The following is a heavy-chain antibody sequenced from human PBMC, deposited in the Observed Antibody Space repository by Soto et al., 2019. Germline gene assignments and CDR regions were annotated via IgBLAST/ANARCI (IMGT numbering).Heavy chain of an antibody. D-gene: IGHD3-22*01. CDR1: GFTFSSYA. V-gene: IGHV3-30-3*01. J-gene: IGHJ4*02. CDR3: AMTYDSSGYYYFDY. CDR2: ISYDGSNK. Sequence: GGSLRLSCAASGFTFSSYAMHWVRQAPGKGLEWVAVISYDGSNKYYADSVKGRFTISRDNSKNTLYLQMNSLRAEDTAVYYCAMTYDSSGYYYFDYRGQGALVTVSS.